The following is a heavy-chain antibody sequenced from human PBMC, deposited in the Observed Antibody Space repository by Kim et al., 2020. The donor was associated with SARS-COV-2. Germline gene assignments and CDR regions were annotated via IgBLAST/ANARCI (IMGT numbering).Heavy chain of an antibody. D-gene: IGHD5-18*01. Sequence: GGSLRLSCAASGFTFSSYGMHWVRQAPGKGLEWVAVIWYDGSNKYYADSVKGRFTISRDNSKNTLYLQMNSLRAEDTAVYYCARAVDTAMVNHFDYWGQGTLVTVSS. V-gene: IGHV3-33*01. CDR3: ARAVDTAMVNHFDY. CDR1: GFTFSSYG. CDR2: IWYDGSNK. J-gene: IGHJ4*02.